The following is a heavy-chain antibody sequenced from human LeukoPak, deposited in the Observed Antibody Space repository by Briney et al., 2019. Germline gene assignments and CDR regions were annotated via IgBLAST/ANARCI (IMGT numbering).Heavy chain of an antibody. CDR1: GFTFSSYW. CDR2: IKQDGSEK. V-gene: IGHV3-7*01. J-gene: IGHJ4*02. CDR3: ARDSPHTVTTLQYSDS. Sequence: GGSLRLSCAASGFTFSSYWMSWVRQAPGKGLEWVANIKQDGSEKYYVDSVKGRFTISRDNAKNSLYLQMNSLRAEDTAVYYCARDSPHTVTTLQYSDSWGPGTLVTASS. D-gene: IGHD4-17*01.